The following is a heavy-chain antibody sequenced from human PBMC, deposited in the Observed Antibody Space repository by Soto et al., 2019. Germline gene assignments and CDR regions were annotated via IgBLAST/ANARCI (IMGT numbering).Heavy chain of an antibody. CDR2: INHSGST. D-gene: IGHD3-3*01. Sequence: SETLSLTCAVYGGSFSGYYWSWIRQPPGKGLEWIGEINHSGSTNYNPSLKSRVTISVDTSKNQFSLKLSSVTAADTAVYYCARGRSLSRVTIFGVVISHFDYWGQGTLVTVSS. CDR1: GGSFSGYY. V-gene: IGHV4-34*01. J-gene: IGHJ4*02. CDR3: ARGRSLSRVTIFGVVISHFDY.